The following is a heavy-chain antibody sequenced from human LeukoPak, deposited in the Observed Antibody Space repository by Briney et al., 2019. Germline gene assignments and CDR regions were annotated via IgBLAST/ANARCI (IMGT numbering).Heavy chain of an antibody. V-gene: IGHV1-2*06. Sequence: ASVKVSCKASGYTFAGYYMHWVRQAPGQGLEWMGRISPNSGGTNYAQKFQGRVTMTRDTSISTAYMELSRLRSDDTAVYYCARERYSSNLRYFGYWGQGTLVTVSS. CDR3: ARERYSSNLRYFGY. J-gene: IGHJ4*02. CDR1: GYTFAGYY. D-gene: IGHD6-19*01. CDR2: ISPNSGGT.